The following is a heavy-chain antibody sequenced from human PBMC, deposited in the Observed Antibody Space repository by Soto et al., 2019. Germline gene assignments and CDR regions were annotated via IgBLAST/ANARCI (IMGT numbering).Heavy chain of an antibody. Sequence: SETLSLTCTVSGGSISSYYWSWIRQPPGKGLEWIGYIYYSGSTNYNPSLKSRVTISVDTSKNQFSLKLSSVTAADTAVYYCARSPYYDFWSGLSYYFDYWGQGTLVTVSS. CDR3: ARSPYYDFWSGLSYYFDY. CDR1: GGSISSYY. D-gene: IGHD3-3*01. J-gene: IGHJ4*02. V-gene: IGHV4-59*01. CDR2: IYYSGST.